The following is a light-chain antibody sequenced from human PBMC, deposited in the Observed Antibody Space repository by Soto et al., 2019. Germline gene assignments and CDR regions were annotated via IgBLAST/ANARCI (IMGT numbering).Light chain of an antibody. V-gene: IGLV1-40*01. CDR1: SSNIGAGYD. Sequence: QSVLTQPPSVSGAPGQRVTISCTGSSSNIGAGYDVHWYQQLPGTAPKLLIYGNSNRPSGVPDRFSGSKSGTSAYPAITGLQAEDEADYYCQSYDSSLSGVVFGGGTKLTV. J-gene: IGLJ2*01. CDR2: GNS. CDR3: QSYDSSLSGVV.